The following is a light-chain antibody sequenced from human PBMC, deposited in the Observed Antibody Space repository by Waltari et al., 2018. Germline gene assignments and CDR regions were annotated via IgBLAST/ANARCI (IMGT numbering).Light chain of an antibody. Sequence: QSALTQPRSMSGSPGPSVTISCTGTSSDVAGYNYVSWYQQLPGKAPKLMIYDVSRRPSGVPDRFSGSKSGNTASLTISGLQADDEGDYYCYSYAGSYTYVFGTGTKVTVL. J-gene: IGLJ1*01. CDR3: YSYAGSYTYV. CDR2: DVS. V-gene: IGLV2-11*01. CDR1: SSDVAGYNY.